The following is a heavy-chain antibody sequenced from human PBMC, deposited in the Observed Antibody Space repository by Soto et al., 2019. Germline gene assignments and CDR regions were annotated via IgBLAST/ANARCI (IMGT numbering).Heavy chain of an antibody. CDR2: IRKDGRQE. D-gene: IGHD3-16*01. V-gene: IGHV3-7*05. CDR1: GFSFGSDW. CDR3: TRDANYRDDSAYYDVFDI. Sequence: DVQLTESGGGLVQPGGPLRLSCGASGFSFGSDWMAWVRQAPGKGLEWVANIRKDGRQEHYADSLRGRFSVSRDNAKDSLYLQMNSLRLEDTAVYYCTRDANYRDDSAYYDVFDIWGQGTMVTVSS. J-gene: IGHJ3*02.